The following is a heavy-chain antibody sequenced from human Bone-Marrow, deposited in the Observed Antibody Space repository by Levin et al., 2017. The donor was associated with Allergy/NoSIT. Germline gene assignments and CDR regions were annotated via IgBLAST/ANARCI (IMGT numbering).Heavy chain of an antibody. CDR3: ARDRKYSASGVMDWYLDL. CDR2: IYYSGST. CDR1: GGSTNSADYY. V-gene: IGHV4-31*03. J-gene: IGHJ2*01. Sequence: SETLSLTCTVSGGSTNSADYYWSWIRQHPGKGLEWIGYIYYSGSTYYNPSLKSRVTISLDTSKNQVSLKVTSVTAADTAMYYCARDRKYSASGVMDWYLDLWGRGTLVTVSS. D-gene: IGHD3-10*01.